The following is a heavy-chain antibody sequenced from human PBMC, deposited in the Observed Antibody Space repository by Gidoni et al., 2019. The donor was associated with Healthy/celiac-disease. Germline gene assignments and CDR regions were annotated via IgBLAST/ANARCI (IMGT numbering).Heavy chain of an antibody. CDR3: ARTFSTDYYYGMDV. CDR2: IKQDGSEK. V-gene: IGHV3-7*02. CDR1: GFTFSSYW. D-gene: IGHD4-17*01. Sequence: EVQPVEAGGGLVQLGGPLRLSCAVSGFTFSSYWMGWVRQAPGEGLEWVANIKQDGSEKYYVDSVKGRFTISRDNAKNSLYLQMNSLRAEDTAVYYCARTFSTDYYYGMDVWGQGTTVTVSS. J-gene: IGHJ6*02.